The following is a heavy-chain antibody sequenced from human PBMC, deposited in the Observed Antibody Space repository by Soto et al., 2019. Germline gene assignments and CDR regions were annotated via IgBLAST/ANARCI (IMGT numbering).Heavy chain of an antibody. D-gene: IGHD3-10*01. CDR1: GGSISSSNW. J-gene: IGHJ6*02. V-gene: IGHV4-4*02. Sequence: QVQLQESGPGLVKPSGTLSLTCAVSGGSISSSNWWSWVRQPPGKGLEWIGEIYHSGSTNYNPSLKSRVTISVDKSISTAYLQWSSLKASDTAMYYCARDSYYTSGNYFTYYTYAMDVWGQGTTVTVSS. CDR3: ARDSYYTSGNYFTYYTYAMDV. CDR2: IYHSGST.